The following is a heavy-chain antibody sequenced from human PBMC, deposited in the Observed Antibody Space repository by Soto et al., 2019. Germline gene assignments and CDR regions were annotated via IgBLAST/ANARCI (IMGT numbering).Heavy chain of an antibody. Sequence: VRVVESGGGVVQPGRSLRLSCTVFGLTSRTFRFYDMHWVRQAPGKGLEWVARISHDGDEKYYSDSLKTRFTISIDKARTTFYFAMSIVRVVAAAVYFCANVTFCYLTNKYRKWGYFDLWGEGTLVPVRS. CDR3: ANVTFCYLTNKYRKWGYFDL. CDR1: GLTSRTFRFYD. D-gene: IGHD3-9*01. J-gene: IGHJ4*02. V-gene: IGHV3-30*18. CDR2: ISHDGDEK.